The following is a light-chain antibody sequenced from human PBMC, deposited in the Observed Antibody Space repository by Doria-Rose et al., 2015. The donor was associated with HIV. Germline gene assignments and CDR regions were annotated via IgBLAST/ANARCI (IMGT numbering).Light chain of an antibody. CDR2: WAS. Sequence: TQSPESLGMSLGERATLNCKSNQSLLYTSKNYLAWYQQKPGQPPKLLIYWASTRQSVVPVRFSGSRSGTDFTLTISSLEAEDVAVYYCQQYYDTPSFGPGTTVDIK. V-gene: IGKV4-1*01. J-gene: IGKJ3*01. CDR1: QSLLYTSKNY. CDR3: QQYYDTPS.